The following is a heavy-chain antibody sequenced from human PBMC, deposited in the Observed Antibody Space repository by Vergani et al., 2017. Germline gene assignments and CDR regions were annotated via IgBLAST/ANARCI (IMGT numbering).Heavy chain of an antibody. D-gene: IGHD2-15*01. Sequence: QVQLVQSGAEVKKPGSSVKVSCKASGCTFSSYAISWVRQAPGQGLEWMGGIIPIFGTANYAQKFQGRVTITADESTSTAYMELSSLRSEDTAVYYCARAVRDCSGGSCGNAFDIWGQGTMVTVSS. J-gene: IGHJ3*02. CDR3: ARAVRDCSGGSCGNAFDI. CDR1: GCTFSSYA. CDR2: IIPIFGTA. V-gene: IGHV1-69*01.